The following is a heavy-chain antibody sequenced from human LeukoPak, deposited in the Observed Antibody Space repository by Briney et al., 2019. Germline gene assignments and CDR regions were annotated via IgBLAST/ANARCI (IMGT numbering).Heavy chain of an antibody. CDR2: IYSGGST. CDR3: ASGSPDYGDYAFDY. Sequence: PGGSLRLSCAASGFTLSSNYMSWVRQAQGKGLEWVSVIYSGGSTYYADSVKGRFTISRHNSKNTLYLQMNSLRAEDTAVYYCASGSPDYGDYAFDYWGQGTLVTVSS. J-gene: IGHJ4*02. D-gene: IGHD4-17*01. CDR1: GFTLSSNY. V-gene: IGHV3-53*04.